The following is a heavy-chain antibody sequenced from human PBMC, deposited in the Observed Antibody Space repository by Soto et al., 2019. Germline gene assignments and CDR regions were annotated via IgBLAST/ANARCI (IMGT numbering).Heavy chain of an antibody. CDR3: ARNVPAAMLVYAFDI. V-gene: IGHV4-59*01. J-gene: IGHJ3*02. Sequence: SETLSLTCTVSGGSISSYYWSWIRQPPGKGLEWIGYIYYSGSTNYNPSLKSRVTISVDTSKNQFSLKLSSVTAADTAVYYCARNVPAAMLVYAFDIWGQGTMVTVSS. D-gene: IGHD2-2*01. CDR1: GGSISSYY. CDR2: IYYSGST.